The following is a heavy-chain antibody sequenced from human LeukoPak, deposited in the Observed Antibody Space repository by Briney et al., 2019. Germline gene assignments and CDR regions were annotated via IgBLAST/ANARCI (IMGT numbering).Heavy chain of an antibody. CDR1: GYTFTSYD. V-gene: IGHV1-8*03. Sequence: ASVKVSCKGSGYTFTSYDINWVRQATGQGLEWMGWMNPNSGNTGYAQKFQGRVTITRNTSISTAYMELSSLRSEDTAVYYCARVHSGSYDAFDIWGQGTMVTVSS. CDR3: ARVHSGSYDAFDI. D-gene: IGHD1-26*01. CDR2: MNPNSGNT. J-gene: IGHJ3*02.